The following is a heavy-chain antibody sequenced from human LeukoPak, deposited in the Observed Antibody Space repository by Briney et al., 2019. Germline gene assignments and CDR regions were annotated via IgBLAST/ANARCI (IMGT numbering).Heavy chain of an antibody. CDR3: ARGGPRWLQLLDYFDY. CDR1: GFTFSSYA. V-gene: IGHV3-64*01. Sequence: GGSLRLSCAASGFTFSSYAMHWVRQAPGKGLEYVSAISSNGGSTYYANSVKGRFTISRDNSKNTLYLQMGSLRAEDMAVYYCARGGPRWLQLLDYFDYWGQGTLVTVSS. CDR2: ISSNGGST. J-gene: IGHJ4*02. D-gene: IGHD5-24*01.